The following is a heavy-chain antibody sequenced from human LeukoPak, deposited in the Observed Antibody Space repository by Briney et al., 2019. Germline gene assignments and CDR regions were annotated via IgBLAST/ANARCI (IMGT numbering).Heavy chain of an antibody. D-gene: IGHD1-1*01. Sequence: PGGSLRLSCAASGFTFSSYGMHWVRQAPGKGLEWVAVISYDGSNKYYADSVKDRFTISRDNSKNTLYLQMNSLRAEDTAVYYCARYDARYGMDVWGQGTTVTVSS. J-gene: IGHJ6*02. V-gene: IGHV3-30*03. CDR2: ISYDGSNK. CDR3: ARYDARYGMDV. CDR1: GFTFSSYG.